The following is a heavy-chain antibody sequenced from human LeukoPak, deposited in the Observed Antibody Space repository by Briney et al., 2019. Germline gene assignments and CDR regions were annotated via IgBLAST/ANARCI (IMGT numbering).Heavy chain of an antibody. CDR1: GGSFSGYY. V-gene: IGHV4-34*01. J-gene: IGHJ6*03. CDR2: INQSGST. D-gene: IGHD3-3*01. Sequence: SETLSLTCAVYGGSFSGYYWSWIRQPPGKGLEWIGEINQSGSTNYNPSLKSRVTISVDTSKNQFSLKLSSVTAADTAVYYCARVPKYYDFWSGFTAKYMDVWGKGTMDTVSS. CDR3: ARVPKYYDFWSGFTAKYMDV.